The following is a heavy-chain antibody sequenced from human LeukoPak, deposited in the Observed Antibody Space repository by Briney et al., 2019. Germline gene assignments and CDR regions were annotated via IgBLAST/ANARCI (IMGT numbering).Heavy chain of an antibody. CDR1: GGSISSYY. J-gene: IGHJ4*02. Sequence: SETLSLTCTVSGGSISSYYWSWIRQPPGKGLEWIGEINHSGSTNYNPSLKSRVTISVDTSKNQFSLKLSSVTAADTAVYYCARANYYDSSGYDDYWGQGTLVTVSS. CDR3: ARANYYDSSGYDDY. CDR2: INHSGST. D-gene: IGHD3-22*01. V-gene: IGHV4-34*01.